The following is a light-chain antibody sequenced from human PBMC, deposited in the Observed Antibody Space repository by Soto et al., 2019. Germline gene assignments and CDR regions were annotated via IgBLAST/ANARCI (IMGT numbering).Light chain of an antibody. CDR2: DAS. J-gene: IGKJ5*01. CDR1: QSVSSY. Sequence: IVLTQSPATLSLSPGERATLSCRASQSVSSYLAWYQQKPGQAPRLLIYDASNRATGIPARFSGSGSGTDFTLPISRLEPEDFGVYFCQQRSNLIISGQGTRLEIK. V-gene: IGKV3-11*01. CDR3: QQRSNLII.